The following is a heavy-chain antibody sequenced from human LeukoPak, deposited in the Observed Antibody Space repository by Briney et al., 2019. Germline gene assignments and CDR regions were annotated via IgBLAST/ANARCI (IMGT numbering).Heavy chain of an antibody. CDR2: IYYNGTP. J-gene: IGHJ6*02. CDR3: ATAPILRGEGGEHYKYGMDV. Sequence: SETLSLTCGVSVVSISSGNWWSWVRQSPGKGLEWIGEIYYNGTPNYNPSLKSRVTISADTFKNHFSLKLTSVTAADTAVYYCATAPILRGEGGEHYKYGMDVWGQGTTVIVSS. D-gene: IGHD2-2*02. V-gene: IGHV4/OR15-8*01. CDR1: VVSISSGNW.